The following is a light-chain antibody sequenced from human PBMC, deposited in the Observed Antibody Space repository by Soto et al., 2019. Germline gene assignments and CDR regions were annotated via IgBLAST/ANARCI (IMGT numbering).Light chain of an antibody. CDR1: QGISND. CDR2: AAS. Sequence: DIQMTQSPSSLSASVGDRATITCRASQGISNDLGWYQQKPGKAPKRLIYAASSLKSGVPSRFSGSGSGTEFTPTISSLQPEDFATDYYLQHNSYPQHTFGGGTKLEIK. CDR3: LQHNSYPQHT. J-gene: IGKJ4*01. V-gene: IGKV1-17*01.